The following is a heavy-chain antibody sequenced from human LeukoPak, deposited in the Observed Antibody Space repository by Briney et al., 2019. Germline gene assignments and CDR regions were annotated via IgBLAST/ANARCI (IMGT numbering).Heavy chain of an antibody. CDR3: ARDRFGSGSYPDYFDY. Sequence: SETLSLTCTVSGGYISSYYWSWIRQPAGKQLEWIGRIYTSGSTNYNPSLKSRVTMSVDTSKNQFSLKLSSVTTADTAVYYCARDRFGSGSYPDYFDYWGQGTLVSVSS. D-gene: IGHD3-10*01. J-gene: IGHJ4*02. V-gene: IGHV4-4*07. CDR2: IYTSGST. CDR1: GGYISSYY.